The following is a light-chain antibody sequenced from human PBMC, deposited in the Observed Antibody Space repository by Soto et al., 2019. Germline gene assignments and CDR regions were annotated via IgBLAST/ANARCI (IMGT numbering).Light chain of an antibody. CDR2: EVS. V-gene: IGLV2-14*01. Sequence: QSVLTQAACVSGSPGQSITVSCTGTSSDVGGYNYVSWYQQHPGKAPKLMIYEVSNRPSGVSNRLSGSKSGNTASLTISGLQAEDEADYYCSSYTSSSTLYVFGTGTKVTVL. J-gene: IGLJ1*01. CDR3: SSYTSSSTLYV. CDR1: SSDVGGYNY.